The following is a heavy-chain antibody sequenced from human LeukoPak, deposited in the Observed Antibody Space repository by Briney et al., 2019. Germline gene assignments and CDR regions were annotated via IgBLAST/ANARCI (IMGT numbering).Heavy chain of an antibody. J-gene: IGHJ4*02. V-gene: IGHV4-59*08. D-gene: IGHD6-6*01. CDR3: ARHFAYSSSSYFDY. Sequence: SETLSPTCTVTSGSISLYYWTWVRQPAGKGLEWIGYVYYTGSTNYNPSLKSRVTMFEDKSKNQFSLKLYSVTVADTAVYYCARHFAYSSSSYFDYWGQGSLVTVSS. CDR2: VYYTGST. CDR1: SGSISLYY.